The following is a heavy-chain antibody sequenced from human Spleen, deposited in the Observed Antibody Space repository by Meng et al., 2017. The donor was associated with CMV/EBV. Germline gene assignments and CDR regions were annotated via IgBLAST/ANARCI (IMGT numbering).Heavy chain of an antibody. V-gene: IGHV2-5*02. CDR1: GFSLSTSGVA. CDR2: IYWDDDK. J-gene: IGHJ5*02. D-gene: IGHD6-13*01. CDR3: AHKHAAGGNWFDP. Sequence: QITLKESGPTLVKPTQTLTLTCTFSGFSLSTSGVAVGWIRQPPGKALEWVALIYWDDDKRYSPSLTGRVSITKGASNNQVVLTLTNMHPEDTGTYYCAHKHAAGGNWFDPWGQGTLVTVCS.